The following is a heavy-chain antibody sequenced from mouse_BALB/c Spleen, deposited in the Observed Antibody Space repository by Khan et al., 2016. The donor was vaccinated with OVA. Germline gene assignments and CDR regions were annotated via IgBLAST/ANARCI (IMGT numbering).Heavy chain of an antibody. CDR1: GYTFTDYA. J-gene: IGHJ3*01. Sequence: VQLQESGAELVRPGVSLKISCKASGYTFTDYAMHWVKQSHAKSLAWIGVISSYYGVPDYNQKFKGKATMTVDRSSSTAYMELASLTSEDSAICYGARGGRLAYWGQGTLVTVAA. CDR2: ISSYYGVP. V-gene: IGHV1S137*01. CDR3: ARGGRLAY. D-gene: IGHD1-1*02.